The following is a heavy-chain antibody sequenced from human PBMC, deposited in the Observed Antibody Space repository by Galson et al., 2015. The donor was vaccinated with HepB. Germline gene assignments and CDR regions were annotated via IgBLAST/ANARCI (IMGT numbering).Heavy chain of an antibody. V-gene: IGHV3-33*01. CDR2: IWYDGSKK. CDR1: GFTFSRYA. D-gene: IGHD4-17*01. J-gene: IGHJ4*02. Sequence: SLRLSCAASGFTFSRYAMHWVRQAPGKGLEWVAVIWYDGSKKYFADSVKGRFTISRDNSKNTLSPQMNSLRPEDTAVYYCARDDYDDNAIMFDYWGQGIQVTVSS. CDR3: ARDDYDDNAIMFDY.